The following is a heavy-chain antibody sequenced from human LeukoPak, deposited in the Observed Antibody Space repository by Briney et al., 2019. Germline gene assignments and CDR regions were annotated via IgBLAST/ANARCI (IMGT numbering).Heavy chain of an antibody. CDR3: ASPYRTYYYGSGSFDY. Sequence: ASVKVSCKASGGTFSSYAISWVRQAPGQGLEWMGGIIPIFGTANYAQKFQGRVTITADESTSTAYMELSSLRSEDTAVYHCASPYRTYYYGSGSFDYWGQGTLVTVSS. J-gene: IGHJ4*02. CDR1: GGTFSSYA. CDR2: IIPIFGTA. D-gene: IGHD3-10*01. V-gene: IGHV1-69*13.